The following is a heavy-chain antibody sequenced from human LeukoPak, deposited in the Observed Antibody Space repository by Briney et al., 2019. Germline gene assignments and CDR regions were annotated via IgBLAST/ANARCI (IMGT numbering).Heavy chain of an antibody. CDR2: ISGSGGST. J-gene: IGHJ5*02. CDR1: GSTFSSYA. D-gene: IGHD3-10*01. Sequence: GGSLRLSCAASGSTFSSYAMSWVRQAPGKGLEWVSAISGSGGSTYYADSVKGRFTISRDNSKNTLYLQMNSLRAEDTAVYYCAKGPYGSGSSINWFDPWGQGTLVTVSS. V-gene: IGHV3-23*01. CDR3: AKGPYGSGSSINWFDP.